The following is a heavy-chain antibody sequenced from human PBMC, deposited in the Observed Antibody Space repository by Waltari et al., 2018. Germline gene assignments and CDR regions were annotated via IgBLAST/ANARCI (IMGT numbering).Heavy chain of an antibody. J-gene: IGHJ4*02. V-gene: IGHV1-3*01. D-gene: IGHD3-22*01. CDR3: ARPGRSGYYFFDY. CDR2: INAGNGNT. Sequence: HWVRQAPGQRLEWMGWINAGNGNTKYSQKFQGRVTITRDTSASTAYMELSSLRSEDTAVYYCARPGRSGYYFFDYWGQGTLVTVSS.